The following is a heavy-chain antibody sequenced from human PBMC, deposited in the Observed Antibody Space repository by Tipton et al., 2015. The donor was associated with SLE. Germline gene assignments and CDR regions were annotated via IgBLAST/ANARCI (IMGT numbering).Heavy chain of an antibody. D-gene: IGHD6-6*01. Sequence: SLRLSCAASGFTISSYAMSWVRQPPGKGLEWVSGISGSDGSTYYADSVKGRFTISRDNAKNSLYLQMNSLRAEDMALYYCARGRGSSTKDYMDVWGKGTTVTVSS. CDR3: ARGRGSSTKDYMDV. CDR1: GFTISSYA. J-gene: IGHJ6*03. CDR2: ISGSDGST. V-gene: IGHV3-23*01.